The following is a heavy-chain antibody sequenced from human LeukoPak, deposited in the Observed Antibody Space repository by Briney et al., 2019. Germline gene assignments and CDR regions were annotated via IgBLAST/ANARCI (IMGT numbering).Heavy chain of an antibody. Sequence: PGGSLRLSCAASGFTFRSYGMHWVRQAPGKGLEWGAVISYDGSKEHYGDSVKGRFNISRDNSKNTLYLQMNSLRAEDTAVYYCAKEYDSLYYFDYWGQGTLVTVSS. CDR2: ISYDGSKE. D-gene: IGHD3-16*01. CDR3: AKEYDSLYYFDY. V-gene: IGHV3-30*18. CDR1: GFTFRSYG. J-gene: IGHJ4*02.